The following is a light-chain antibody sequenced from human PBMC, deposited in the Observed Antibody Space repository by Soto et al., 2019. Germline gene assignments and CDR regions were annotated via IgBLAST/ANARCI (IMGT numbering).Light chain of an antibody. V-gene: IGKV1-27*01. J-gene: IGKJ1*01. CDR1: QGIGNA. Sequence: DIQMTQSPSSLSASVGDRVTITCRPSQGIGNALARYQQKPGTVPKLLIHSASTLQSGVPSRFSGSGSGTDFTLTISSLQPEDVASYYCQKYDSAPTFGPGTKV. CDR3: QKYDSAPT. CDR2: SAS.